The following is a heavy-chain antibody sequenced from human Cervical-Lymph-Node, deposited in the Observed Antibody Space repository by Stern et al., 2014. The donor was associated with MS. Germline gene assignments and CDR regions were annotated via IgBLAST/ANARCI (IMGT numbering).Heavy chain of an antibody. CDR2: IIAYNVNT. D-gene: IGHD2-15*01. J-gene: IGHJ3*02. Sequence: VKLVETGAEVKKPGASVKVSCKASGYTFTSYGISWVRQAPGPGIERMGWIIAYNVNTNYAQKLQGRVTMTTDTSTSTAYMELMSLRSDDTAVYYCARGLLGSENAFDIWGQGTMVTVSS. CDR3: ARGLLGSENAFDI. V-gene: IGHV1-18*01. CDR1: GYTFTSYG.